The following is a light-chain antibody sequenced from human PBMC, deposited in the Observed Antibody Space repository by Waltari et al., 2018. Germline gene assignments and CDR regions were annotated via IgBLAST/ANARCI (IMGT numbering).Light chain of an antibody. Sequence: EIVLTQSPGTLSLSSGERATLSCRARQSVGRTLAWYQQKPGQAPRLLIYDASSRATGIPDRFSGSGSGTDFSLTISRLEPEDFAVYYCQKYGSRPATFGQGTKVEI. CDR2: DAS. J-gene: IGKJ1*01. CDR3: QKYGSRPAT. V-gene: IGKV3-20*01. CDR1: QSVGRT.